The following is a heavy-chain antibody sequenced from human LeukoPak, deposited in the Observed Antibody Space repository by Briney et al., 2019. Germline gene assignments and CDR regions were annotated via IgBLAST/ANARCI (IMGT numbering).Heavy chain of an antibody. J-gene: IGHJ4*02. Sequence: SETLSLTCTVSGGSISSYYWSWIRQPPGKGLEWIGYIYTSGSTNYNPSLKSRVTMSVDTSKNQFSLKLSSVTAADTAVYYCARDRGSSGWGGSYYFDYWGQGTLVTVSS. V-gene: IGHV4-4*08. CDR1: GGSISSYY. CDR3: ARDRGSSGWGGSYYFDY. D-gene: IGHD6-19*01. CDR2: IYTSGST.